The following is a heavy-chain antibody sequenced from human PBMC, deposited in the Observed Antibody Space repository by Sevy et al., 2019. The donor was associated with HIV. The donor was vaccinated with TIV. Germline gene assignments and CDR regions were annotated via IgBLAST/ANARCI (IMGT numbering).Heavy chain of an antibody. J-gene: IGHJ5*01. CDR2: INQDGSEK. D-gene: IGHD6-25*01. CDR1: GFTFSSYW. V-gene: IGHV3-7*01. CDR3: VSDRSGSWFDS. Sequence: GGSLRLSCAVSGFTFSSYWMSWVRQAPGKGLEWVANINQDGSEKYYVDSVKGRFTISRDSAKNSVYVQMNSLRDEDTGVYYCVSDRSGSWFDSWGQGTLVTVSS.